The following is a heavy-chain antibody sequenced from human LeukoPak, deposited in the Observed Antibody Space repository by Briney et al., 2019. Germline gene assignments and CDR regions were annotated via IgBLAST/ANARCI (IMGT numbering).Heavy chain of an antibody. V-gene: IGHV4-4*02. CDR1: GGSISSSNW. CDR2: IYHSGST. Sequence: PSGTLSLTCAVSGGSISSSNWWSWVRQPPGKGLEWIGEIYHSGSTNYNPSLKSRVTISVDKSKNQFSLKLSSVTAADTAVYYCASGYGSGSYYIDYWGQGTLVTVSS. J-gene: IGHJ4*02. CDR3: ASGYGSGSYYIDY. D-gene: IGHD3-10*01.